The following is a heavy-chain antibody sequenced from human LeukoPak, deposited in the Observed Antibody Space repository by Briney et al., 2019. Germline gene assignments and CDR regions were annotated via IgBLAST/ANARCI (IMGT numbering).Heavy chain of an antibody. CDR1: GFTFSSYW. D-gene: IGHD3-22*01. Sequence: PGGSLRLSCAASGFTFSSYWMHWVRQAPGKGLVWVSRINSDGSSTSYADSVKGRFTISRDNAKNTLYLQMNSLRAEDTAVFYCARDYYDSSGYYPLDYWGQGTLVTVCS. CDR3: ARDYYDSSGYYPLDY. CDR2: INSDGSST. J-gene: IGHJ4*02. V-gene: IGHV3-74*01.